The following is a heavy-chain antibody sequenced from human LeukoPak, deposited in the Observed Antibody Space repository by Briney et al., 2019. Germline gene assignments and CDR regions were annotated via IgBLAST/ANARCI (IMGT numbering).Heavy chain of an antibody. CDR2: IISSSSTI. CDR1: GFTFSSSE. Sequence: GGSLRLSCAASGFTFSSSEINWVRQAPGKGLEWVSYIISSSSTIYYADSVKGRFTISIDNSKNTMYLQMSSLRAEDTAVYYCAKDSPIFLQDYFDYWGQGTLVTVSS. J-gene: IGHJ4*02. V-gene: IGHV3-48*03. D-gene: IGHD2-21*01. CDR3: AKDSPIFLQDYFDY.